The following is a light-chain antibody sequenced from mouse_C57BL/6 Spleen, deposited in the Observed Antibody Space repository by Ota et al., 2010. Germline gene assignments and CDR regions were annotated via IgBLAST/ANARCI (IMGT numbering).Light chain of an antibody. Sequence: DILMTQSPSSMSVSLGDTVSITCHASQGISSNIGWLQQKPGKSFKGLIYHGTNLEDGVPSRFSGSGSGADYSLTISSLESEDFADYYCVQYAQFPFTFGSGTKLEIK. J-gene: IGKJ4*01. CDR3: VQYAQFPFT. CDR1: QGISSN. CDR2: HGT. V-gene: IGKV14-100*01.